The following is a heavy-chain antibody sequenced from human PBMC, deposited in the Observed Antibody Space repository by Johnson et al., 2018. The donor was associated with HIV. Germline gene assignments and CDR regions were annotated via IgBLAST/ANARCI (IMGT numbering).Heavy chain of an antibody. CDR1: GFTFNSYW. V-gene: IGHV3-7*01. CDR3: ALDGRRGYSYDWGHDAFDI. J-gene: IGHJ3*02. D-gene: IGHD5-18*01. Sequence: VQLVESGGGSVKHGGSLRLSCASSGFTFNSYWMTWVRQAPGKGLEWVANINQDGSEKYYMNSLKGRFTVSRDNAKNSLFLEVNSLRPDDTAVYYCALDGRRGYSYDWGHDAFDIWGQGTMVTVSS. CDR2: INQDGSEK.